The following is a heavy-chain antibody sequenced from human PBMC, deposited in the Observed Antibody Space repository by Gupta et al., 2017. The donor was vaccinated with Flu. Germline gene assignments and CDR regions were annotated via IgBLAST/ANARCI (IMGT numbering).Heavy chain of an antibody. CDR3: ASSTGLANCGGDCYSSVDY. CDR2: IYYSGST. V-gene: IGHV4-59*08. J-gene: IGHJ4*02. CDR1: CGSIRGYS. D-gene: IGHD2-21*02. Sequence: QVQLQESGPGLVKLSEPLPLTCTVSCGSIRGYSRRWIRQPPGKGFEWIGYIYYSGSTNYSPSLKSRVTISLDMSKNQFSLKLSSVTAADTAVYYCASSTGLANCGGDCYSSVDYWGPGTRVTVSS.